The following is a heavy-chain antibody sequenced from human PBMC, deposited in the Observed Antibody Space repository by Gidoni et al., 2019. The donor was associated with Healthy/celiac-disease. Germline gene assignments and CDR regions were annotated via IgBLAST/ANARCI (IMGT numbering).Heavy chain of an antibody. Sequence: EVQLVESGGGLVQPGGCLRRSWAASGVTLSSYSMNWVRQAPGKGPEWVSYISSSRSTIYYADSVKGRFTISRDNAKNSLYLQMNSLRDEDTAVYYGARGDRLGGYGDDFDIWGQGTMVTVSS. CDR1: GVTLSSYS. D-gene: IGHD5-12*01. CDR3: ARGDRLGGYGDDFDI. CDR2: ISSSRSTI. V-gene: IGHV3-48*02. J-gene: IGHJ3*02.